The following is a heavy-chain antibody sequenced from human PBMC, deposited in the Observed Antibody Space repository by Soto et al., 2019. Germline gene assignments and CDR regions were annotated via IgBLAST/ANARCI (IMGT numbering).Heavy chain of an antibody. CDR2: ISYSGTT. CDR3: IKYGLPNLNHIY. J-gene: IGHJ4*02. CDR1: GDSISSTTYF. V-gene: IGHV4-39*01. Sequence: PSETLSLTCIVSGDSISSTTYFWGWIRQSPGKRLEWVATISYSGTTYYNPSLKSRVTISMDASKNQFSLKLSSVTAADTAVYYCIKYGLPNLNHIYWGQGTLVTVSS. D-gene: IGHD2-21*02.